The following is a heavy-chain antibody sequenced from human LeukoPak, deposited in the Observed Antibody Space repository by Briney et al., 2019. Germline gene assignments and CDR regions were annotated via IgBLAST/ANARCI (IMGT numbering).Heavy chain of an antibody. J-gene: IGHJ4*02. V-gene: IGHV3-9*01. CDR3: AKDAWFGELSGYFDY. CDR2: ISWNSGSI. D-gene: IGHD3-10*01. Sequence: GRSLRLSCAASGFTFDDYAMHWVRQAPGQGLEWVSGISWNSGSIGYADSVKGRFTISRDNAKNSLYLQMNSLRAEDTALYYCAKDAWFGELSGYFDYWGQGTLVTVSS. CDR1: GFTFDDYA.